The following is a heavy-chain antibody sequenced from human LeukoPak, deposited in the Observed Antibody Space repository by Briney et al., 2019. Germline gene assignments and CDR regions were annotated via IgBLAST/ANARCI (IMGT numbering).Heavy chain of an antibody. CDR1: GGSFSGYY. CDR2: INHSGST. V-gene: IGHV4-34*01. J-gene: IGHJ6*02. CDR3: ARGPRHYYYGMDV. Sequence: SETLSLTCVVYGGSFSGYYWSWIRQPPGKGLEWIGEINHSGSTNYNPSLKSRVTISVDTSKNQFSLKLSSVTAADTAVYYCARGPRHYYYGMDVWGQGTTVTVSS.